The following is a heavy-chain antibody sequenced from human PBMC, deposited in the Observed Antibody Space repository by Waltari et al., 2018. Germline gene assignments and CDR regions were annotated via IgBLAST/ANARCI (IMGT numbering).Heavy chain of an antibody. V-gene: IGHV3-74*01. CDR1: GFPFVGYW. D-gene: IGHD5-18*01. CDR3: ARGGTYSFDAFDI. CDR2: INSDGSST. J-gene: IGHJ3*02. Sequence: EVQLVESGGGLVQPGGSLSLSCAASGFPFVGYWMHWVRQAPGKGLVWVSRINSDGSSTSYADSVKGRFTISRDNAKKTLYLQMNSLRAEDTAVYYCARGGTYSFDAFDIWGQGTMVTVSS.